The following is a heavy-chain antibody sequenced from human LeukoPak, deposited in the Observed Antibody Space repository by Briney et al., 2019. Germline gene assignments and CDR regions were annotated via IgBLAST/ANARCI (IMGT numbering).Heavy chain of an antibody. CDR2: IYYSGST. J-gene: IGHJ2*01. D-gene: IGHD3-10*01. CDR3: ARDRGSGSHYNGYWYFDL. Sequence: SQTLSLTCTVSGGSISSGGYYWSWIRQHPGKGLEWIGYIYYSGSTYYNPSLKSRVTISVDTSKNQFSLKLSSVTAADTAVYYCARDRGSGSHYNGYWYFDLWGRGTLVTVSS. V-gene: IGHV4-31*03. CDR1: GGSISSGGYY.